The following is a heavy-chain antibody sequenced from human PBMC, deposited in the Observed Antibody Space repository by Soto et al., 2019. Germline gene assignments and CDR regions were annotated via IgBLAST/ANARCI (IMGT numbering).Heavy chain of an antibody. CDR2: ISSRATGI. D-gene: IGHD4-17*01. CDR3: ASPRAFHGYGGGHFFPL. J-gene: IGHJ4*02. V-gene: IGHV3-48*03. CDR1: GFTFRSYE. Sequence: EVKLVESGGGLVQPGGSLRISCAASGFTFRSYEMNWVRQAPGKGLEWVSYISSRATGIFYADSVKGRFTISRDDAKNSCYLPEHLRRGGDRPFFYCASPRAFHGYGGGHFFPLGAQGPVVPVPS.